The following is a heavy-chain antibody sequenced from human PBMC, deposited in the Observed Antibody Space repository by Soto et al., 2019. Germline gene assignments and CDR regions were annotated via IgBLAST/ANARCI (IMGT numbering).Heavy chain of an antibody. CDR3: ARGGSSDWQVAFDF. CDR1: GGSFSGYF. D-gene: IGHD6-19*01. CDR2: VNHNGRN. Sequence: SETLSLTCDVYGGSFSGYFWNRIRQSPGKGLEWIGKVNHNGRNNYNPSLKSRVTISLDMSKKQISLKLTSVTAADTAVYYCARGGSSDWQVAFDFWGQGTMVTVSS. J-gene: IGHJ3*01. V-gene: IGHV4-34*01.